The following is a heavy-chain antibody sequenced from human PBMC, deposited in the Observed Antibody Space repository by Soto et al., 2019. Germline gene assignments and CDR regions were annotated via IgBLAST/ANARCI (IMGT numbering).Heavy chain of an antibody. J-gene: IGHJ6*02. V-gene: IGHV6-1*01. D-gene: IGHD2-2*01. CDR3: ARGWGYCSSTSCYVYYYYGMDV. CDR1: GDSVSSNSAA. CDR2: TYYRSKWYN. Sequence: PSQTLSLTCAISGDSVSSNSAAWNWIRQSPSRGLEWLGRTYYRSKWYNDYAVSVKSRITINPDTSKNQFSLQLNSVTPGDTAVYYCARGWGYCSSTSCYVYYYYGMDVWGQGTTVTVSS.